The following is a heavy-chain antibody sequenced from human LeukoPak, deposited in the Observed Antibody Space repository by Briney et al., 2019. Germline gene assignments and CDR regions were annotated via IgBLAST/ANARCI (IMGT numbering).Heavy chain of an antibody. CDR1: GYSIIGDYF. J-gene: IGHJ4*02. Sequence: SETLSLTCIVSGYSIIGDYFWGWVRQPPGKGPEWIGSIHHSGSVYYNPSLKSRVTISVDPSKNRFSLKVTSVTAADTALYYCARVVASTSIDSWGQGTLVTVSS. CDR2: IHHSGSV. CDR3: ARVVASTSIDS. D-gene: IGHD2-15*01. V-gene: IGHV4-38-2*02.